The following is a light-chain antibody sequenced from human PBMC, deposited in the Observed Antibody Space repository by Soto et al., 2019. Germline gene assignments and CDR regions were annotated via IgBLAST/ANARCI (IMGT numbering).Light chain of an antibody. CDR3: SAYTTGGLEV. J-gene: IGLJ1*01. CDR1: SSDVGGYNY. V-gene: IGLV2-14*01. Sequence: QSALTQPASVSGSPGQSITISCTGSSSDVGGYNYVSWYQQHPGKAPKLMIYEVNYRPSGVSNRFSGSKSGNTASLTISGLQAEDEADYYCSAYTTGGLEVFGTGTKLTVL. CDR2: EVN.